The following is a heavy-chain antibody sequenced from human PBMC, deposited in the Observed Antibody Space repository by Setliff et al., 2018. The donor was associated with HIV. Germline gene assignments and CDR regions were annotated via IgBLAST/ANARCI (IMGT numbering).Heavy chain of an antibody. CDR3: ARDRVVGATLDPLDL. D-gene: IGHD1-26*01. CDR2: INTVTGNP. J-gene: IGHJ3*01. Sequence: ASVKVSCKASGYTFNSYGINWVRQAPGQGLEWMGWINTVTGNPTYAQGFTGRFVFSLDTSVSTAYLQISSLEAEDTALYYCARDRVVGATLDPLDLWGQGTMVTVSS. V-gene: IGHV7-4-1*02. CDR1: GYTFNSYG.